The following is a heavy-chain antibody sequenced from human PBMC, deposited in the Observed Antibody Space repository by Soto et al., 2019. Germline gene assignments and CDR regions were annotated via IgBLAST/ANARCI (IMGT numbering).Heavy chain of an antibody. CDR2: IYYSGST. J-gene: IGHJ6*02. Sequence: SETLSLTCTVSGGSISSGGYYWSWIRQHPGKGLEWIGYIYYSGSTYYNPSLKSRVTISVDTSKNQFSLKLSSVTAADTAVYYCARDLSESGMGIAPYYYYYGMDVWGQGTTVTVSS. D-gene: IGHD6-13*01. CDR3: ARDLSESGMGIAPYYYYYGMDV. V-gene: IGHV4-31*03. CDR1: GGSISSGGYY.